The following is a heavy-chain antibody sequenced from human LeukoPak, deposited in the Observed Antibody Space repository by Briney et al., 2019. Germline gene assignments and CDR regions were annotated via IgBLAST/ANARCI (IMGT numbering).Heavy chain of an antibody. CDR3: ARGPPESTTSDY. D-gene: IGHD2-2*01. CDR1: GYIFTSYD. V-gene: IGHV1-8*01. Sequence: ASVKVSCKASGYIFTSYDISWVRQAAGQGLEWIGWLRPASGSSGYAQKFQGRVTMTRSTSTRTAYMELRSLTSEDKAVYYCARGPPESTTSDYWGQGTLVTVSS. J-gene: IGHJ4*02. CDR2: LRPASGSS.